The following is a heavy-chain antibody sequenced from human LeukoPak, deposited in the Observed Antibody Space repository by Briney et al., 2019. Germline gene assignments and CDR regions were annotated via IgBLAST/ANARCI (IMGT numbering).Heavy chain of an antibody. D-gene: IGHD1-26*01. V-gene: IGHV4-4*02. J-gene: IGHJ3*02. CDR2: IYHSGST. CDR3: ALCVGRPPRGHAFDI. Sequence: PSGTLSLTCAVSGGSISSSNWWSWVRQPPGKGLEWIGEIYHSGSTNYNPSLKSRVTISVDKSKNQFSLKLSSVTAADTAVYYCALCVGRPPRGHAFDIWGQGTMVTVSS. CDR1: GGSISSSNW.